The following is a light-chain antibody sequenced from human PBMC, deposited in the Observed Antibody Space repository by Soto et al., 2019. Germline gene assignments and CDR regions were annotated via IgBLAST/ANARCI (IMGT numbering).Light chain of an antibody. CDR1: ESISSW. V-gene: IGKV1-5*03. Sequence: DIQMTQSPATLSASVGDRVTITCRAIESISSWLAWYQQKPGRAPKVLIYKASSLESGVPSRFSGSWSGTDFTLTINGLEPEDSAVYYCQQRGNWPPTWTFGQGTKVDI. J-gene: IGKJ1*01. CDR3: QQRGNWPPTWT. CDR2: KAS.